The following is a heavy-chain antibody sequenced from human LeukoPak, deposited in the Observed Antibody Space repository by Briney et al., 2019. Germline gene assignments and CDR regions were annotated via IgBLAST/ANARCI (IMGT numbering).Heavy chain of an antibody. CDR2: IYYSGST. J-gene: IGHJ6*03. CDR3: ARRGGHYGSGSYYYYMDV. CDR1: GGSISSSSYY. Sequence: SETLSLTCTVSGGSISSSSYYWGWIRQPPGKGLEWIGSIYYSGSTYYNPSLKSRVTISVDTSKNQFSLKVRSGTAADTAVYYCARRGGHYGSGSYYYYMDVWGKGTTVTVSS. V-gene: IGHV4-39*07. D-gene: IGHD3-10*01.